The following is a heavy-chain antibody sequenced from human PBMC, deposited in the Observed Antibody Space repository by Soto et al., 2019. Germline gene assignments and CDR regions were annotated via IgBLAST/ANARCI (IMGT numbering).Heavy chain of an antibody. J-gene: IGHJ5*02. V-gene: IGHV5-10-1*01. CDR3: GRVRVDKAEGWFDP. CDR1: GYSFTSYR. CDR2: IDPSDSYA. Sequence: GESLKISCKASGYSFTSYRISWVRQMPGKGLEWMGRIDPSDSYANYSPSFQGHVTISADKSINTAYLQWSSLKASDTAMYYCGRVRVDKAEGWFDPWGQGTLVTV. D-gene: IGHD5-18*01.